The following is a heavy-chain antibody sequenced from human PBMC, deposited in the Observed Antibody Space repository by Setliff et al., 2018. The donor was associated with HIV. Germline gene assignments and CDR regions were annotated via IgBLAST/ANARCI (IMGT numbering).Heavy chain of an antibody. Sequence: ASVKVSCKASGYTFTTYGISWVRQAPGQGLEWMGWISVYNGNTHYGQKFQGRVIVTAETSTSTAYMELTSLRSDDTAVYYCASEGITMVRGAIIRSAFDIWGRGTMVTVSS. CDR3: ASEGITMVRGAIIRSAFDI. J-gene: IGHJ3*02. V-gene: IGHV1-18*01. CDR1: GYTFTTYG. CDR2: ISVYNGNT. D-gene: IGHD3-10*01.